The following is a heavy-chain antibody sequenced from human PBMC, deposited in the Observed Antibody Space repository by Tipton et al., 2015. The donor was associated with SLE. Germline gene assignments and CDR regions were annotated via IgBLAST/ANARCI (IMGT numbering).Heavy chain of an antibody. V-gene: IGHV4-34*01. Sequence: LRLSCAVYGGSFSGYYWSWIRQPPGKGLEWIGEINHSGSTNYNPSLKSRVTISVDTSKNQFPLKLSSVTAADTAVYYCARGMTMVQGAKGYYFDYWGQGTLVTVSS. J-gene: IGHJ4*02. D-gene: IGHD3-10*01. CDR2: INHSGST. CDR1: GGSFSGYY. CDR3: ARGMTMVQGAKGYYFDY.